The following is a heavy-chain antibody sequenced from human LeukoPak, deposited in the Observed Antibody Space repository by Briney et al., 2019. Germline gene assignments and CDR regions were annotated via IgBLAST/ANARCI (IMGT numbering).Heavy chain of an antibody. CDR2: ISYDGSNK. J-gene: IGHJ5*02. D-gene: IGHD1-1*01. CDR3: AKDGGTSGFDP. CDR1: GFTFSSYG. Sequence: GGSLRLSCAASGFTFSSYGMHWVRQAPGKGLEWVAVISYDGSNKYYGDSVKDRFTISRDNSKNTLYLQMNSLRAEDTAVYYCAKDGGTSGFDPWGQGTLVTVSS. V-gene: IGHV3-30*18.